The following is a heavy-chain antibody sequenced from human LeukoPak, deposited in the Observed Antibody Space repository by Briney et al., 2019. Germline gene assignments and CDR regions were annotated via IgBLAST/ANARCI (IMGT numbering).Heavy chain of an antibody. CDR2: TYYRSKWYN. D-gene: IGHD6-19*01. J-gene: IGHJ4*02. CDR1: GDSFSSNSAA. V-gene: IGHV6-1*01. Sequence: SQTLSLTCAISGDSFSSNSAAWHWIRQSPSRGLEWLGKTYYRSKWYNDYAVSVKSRITINPDTSKNQFSLQLNSVTPEDTAVYYCVRITVAGTFDYWGQGTLVTVSS. CDR3: VRITVAGTFDY.